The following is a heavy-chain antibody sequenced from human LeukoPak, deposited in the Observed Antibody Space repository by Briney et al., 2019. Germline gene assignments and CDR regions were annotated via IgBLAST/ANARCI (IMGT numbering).Heavy chain of an antibody. D-gene: IGHD1-26*01. CDR1: GGSISSYY. CDR2: MYYIGRT. V-gene: IGHV4-59*01. Sequence: SETLSLTCTVSGGSISSYYWSWIRQPPGRGLEWIGYMYYIGRTSYNPSLKSRVTISVDTSRNQFSLTLTSVTAADTAVYYCARDVGATPGYFDYWGQGTLVTVSS. J-gene: IGHJ4*02. CDR3: ARDVGATPGYFDY.